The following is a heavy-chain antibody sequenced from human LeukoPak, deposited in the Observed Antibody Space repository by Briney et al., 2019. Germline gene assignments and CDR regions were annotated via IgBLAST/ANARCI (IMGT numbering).Heavy chain of an antibody. CDR3: AKGRGDYWIDGMDV. CDR2: INPNSGGT. Sequence: ASVKVSCKASGYTFTGYYMHWVRQAPGQGLEWMGWINPNSGGTNYAQKFQGRVTMTRDTSISTAYMELSRLRSDDTAVYYCAKGRGDYWIDGMDVWGQGTTVTVSS. V-gene: IGHV1-2*02. CDR1: GYTFTGYY. J-gene: IGHJ6*02. D-gene: IGHD4-17*01.